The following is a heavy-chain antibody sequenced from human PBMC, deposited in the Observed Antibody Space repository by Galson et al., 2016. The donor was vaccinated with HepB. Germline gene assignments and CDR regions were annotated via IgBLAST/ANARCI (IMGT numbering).Heavy chain of an antibody. CDR2: ISGDGTNT. J-gene: IGHJ4*02. CDR1: GFTFSVYW. CDR3: AVWGGDCSHGWCFKGPFDH. D-gene: IGHD2-15*01. V-gene: IGHV3-74*01. Sequence: SLRLSCAASGFTFSVYWMHWVRQAPGKGLEWISEISGDGTNTAYADSVKGRFTVSRDNARNTVYLQMTSLRVDDTAVYHGAVWGGDCSHGWCFKGPFDHWGQGSLVTVSS.